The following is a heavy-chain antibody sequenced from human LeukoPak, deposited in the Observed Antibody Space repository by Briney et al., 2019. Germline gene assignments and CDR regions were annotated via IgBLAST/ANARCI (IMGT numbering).Heavy chain of an antibody. CDR1: GGSISSYY. Sequence: PSETLSLTCTVSGGSISSYYWSWIRQPPGKGLEWIGYIYYSGSTNYNPSLKSRVTISVDTSKNQFSLKLSSVTAADTAVYYCARERNDFWSGYYDYWGQGTVVTVSS. CDR2: IYYSGST. J-gene: IGHJ4*02. CDR3: ARERNDFWSGYYDY. D-gene: IGHD3-3*01. V-gene: IGHV4-59*12.